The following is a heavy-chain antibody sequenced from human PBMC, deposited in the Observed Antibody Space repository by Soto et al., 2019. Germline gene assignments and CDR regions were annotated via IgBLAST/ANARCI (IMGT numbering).Heavy chain of an antibody. CDR2: ISYDGSNK. Sequence: QVQLVESGGGVVQPGRSLRLSCAASGFTFSSYGMHWVRQAPGKGLEWVAVISYDGSNKYYADSVKGRFTISRDNSKNTLYLQMNSLRAEDTAVYYCAKDMNDGSSFDYWGQGTLASVSS. J-gene: IGHJ4*02. CDR3: AKDMNDGSSFDY. CDR1: GFTFSSYG. D-gene: IGHD6-6*01. V-gene: IGHV3-30*18.